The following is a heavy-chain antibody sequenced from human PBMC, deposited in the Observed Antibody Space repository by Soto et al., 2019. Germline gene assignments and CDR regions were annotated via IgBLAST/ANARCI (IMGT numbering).Heavy chain of an antibody. CDR1: GGSISSRSHY. Sequence: QLQLQESGPGLVKPSETLSLTCTDSGGSISSRSHYWGWIRQSPGKHLEWIGSSYYRGNTHYNPSLKTRVTISVDTSKNQVSLRVYSVTAADTAVYYCATADGFGVVTPFFEYWGQGIVVTVST. J-gene: IGHJ4*02. CDR3: ATADGFGVVTPFFEY. D-gene: IGHD3-3*01. CDR2: SYYRGNT. V-gene: IGHV4-39*01.